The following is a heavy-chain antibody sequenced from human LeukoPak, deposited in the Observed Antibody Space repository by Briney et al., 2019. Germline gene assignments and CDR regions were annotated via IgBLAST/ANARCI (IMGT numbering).Heavy chain of an antibody. V-gene: IGHV4-61*01. J-gene: IGHJ6*02. D-gene: IGHD6-13*01. Sequence: PSETLSLTCTVSGGSVSSGSYYWSWIRQPPGKGLEWIGSIYYSGSTNYNPSPKSRVTISVDTSKDQFSLKLSSVTSADTALYYCARSIDITATGTFYYYGMDVWGQGTTVTVSS. CDR3: ARSIDITATGTFYYYGMDV. CDR2: IYYSGST. CDR1: GGSVSSGSYY.